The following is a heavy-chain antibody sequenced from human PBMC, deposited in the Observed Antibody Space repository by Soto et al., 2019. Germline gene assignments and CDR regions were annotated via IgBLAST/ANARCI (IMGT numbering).Heavy chain of an antibody. J-gene: IGHJ6*02. V-gene: IGHV3-30*18. CDR1: GLTFSDYG. Sequence: WSLRLSCVVSGLTFSDYGFHWVRQAPGKGLDWVAAISYDGSFVYYADSVRGRFTISRDNSRNTLDLQMNTLRHEDTAVYYCAKERGRNRNFAMDAWGQGTTVTVSS. CDR3: AKERGRNRNFAMDA. D-gene: IGHD1-1*01. CDR2: ISYDGSFV.